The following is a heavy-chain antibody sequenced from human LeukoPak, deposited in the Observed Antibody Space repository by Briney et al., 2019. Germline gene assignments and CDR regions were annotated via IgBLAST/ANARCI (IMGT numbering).Heavy chain of an antibody. V-gene: IGHV3-30*02. J-gene: IGHJ4*02. CDR3: VTPLPPKDNNGWSIIRVY. CDR1: GFTFSSFG. CDR2: IWYDGTNK. D-gene: IGHD6-19*01. Sequence: GGSLRLSCAASGFTFSSFGMHWVRQAPGKGLEWVAVIWYDGTNKYYADSVKGRFTISRDNSKNTLYLQINSLRTEDTAVYYCVTPLPPKDNNGWSIIRVYWGQGTLVTVSS.